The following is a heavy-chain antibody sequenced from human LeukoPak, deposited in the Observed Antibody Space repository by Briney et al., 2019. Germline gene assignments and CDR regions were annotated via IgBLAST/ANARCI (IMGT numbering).Heavy chain of an antibody. Sequence: GESLKISCKGLGYRFTMYWIGWVRQMPGKGLEWMAIIYPGDSDTRYSPSFQGQVTISAAKSTSTTYLQWNSLKASDTAMYYCARHMGSYYYGMDVWGPGTTVTVSS. CDR2: IYPGDSDT. J-gene: IGHJ6*01. CDR3: ARHMGSYYYGMDV. CDR1: GYRFTMYW. V-gene: IGHV5-51*01. D-gene: IGHD3-10*01.